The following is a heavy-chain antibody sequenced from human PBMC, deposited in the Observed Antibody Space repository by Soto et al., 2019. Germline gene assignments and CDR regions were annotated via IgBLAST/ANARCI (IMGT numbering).Heavy chain of an antibody. CDR1: GFTVSSNY. V-gene: IGHV3-53*01. J-gene: IGHJ4*02. Sequence: GGSLRLSCAASGFTVSSNYMSWVRQAPGKGREWVSVIYSGGSTYYADSVKGRFTISRDNSKNTLYLQMNSLRAEDTAVYYCARALHYDSSGYEYWGQGTLVTVSS. CDR2: IYSGGST. D-gene: IGHD3-22*01. CDR3: ARALHYDSSGYEY.